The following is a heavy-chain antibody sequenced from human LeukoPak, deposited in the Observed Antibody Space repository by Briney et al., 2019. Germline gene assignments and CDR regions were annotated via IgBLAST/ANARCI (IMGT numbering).Heavy chain of an antibody. CDR1: GDSVSSNSAA. V-gene: IGHV6-1*01. CDR3: ARGHGAVTARVFDY. D-gene: IGHD2-21*02. Sequence: SQTLSLTCAISGDSVSSNSAAWNWIRQSPSRGLEWLGRTYYRSKWYNDYAVSVKSRITINPDTSKNQFSLQLNSVTPEDTAVYCCARGHGAVTARVFDYWGQGTLVTVSS. CDR2: TYYRSKWYN. J-gene: IGHJ4*02.